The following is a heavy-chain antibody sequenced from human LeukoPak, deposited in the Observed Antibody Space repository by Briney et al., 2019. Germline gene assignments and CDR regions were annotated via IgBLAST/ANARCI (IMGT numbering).Heavy chain of an antibody. Sequence: ASVKVSCKASGYTFTSYGISWVRQAPGQGLEWMGWISAYNGNTNYAQKLQGRVTMTTDTSTSTAYMERRSLRSDATAVYYCARDRDVDTAMVGDYWGQGTLVTVSS. CDR3: ARDRDVDTAMVGDY. D-gene: IGHD5-18*01. CDR2: ISAYNGNT. V-gene: IGHV1-18*01. J-gene: IGHJ4*02. CDR1: GYTFTSYG.